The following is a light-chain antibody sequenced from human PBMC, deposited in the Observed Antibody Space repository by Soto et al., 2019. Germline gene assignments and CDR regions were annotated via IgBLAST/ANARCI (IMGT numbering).Light chain of an antibody. V-gene: IGKV3-15*01. J-gene: IGKJ4*01. CDR2: GAS. CDR3: QQYNNWPPLT. Sequence: SPGTLSLSPGERATLSCRASQSVSSNLAWYQQKPGQAPRLLIYGASTRATGIPARFSGSGSGTEFTLTISSLQSEDFAVYYCQQYNNWPPLTFGGGTKVDIK. CDR1: QSVSSN.